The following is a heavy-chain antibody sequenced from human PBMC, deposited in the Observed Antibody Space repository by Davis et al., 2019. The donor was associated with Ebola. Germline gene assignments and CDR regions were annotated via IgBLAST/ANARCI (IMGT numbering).Heavy chain of an antibody. V-gene: IGHV1-69*02. D-gene: IGHD2-15*01. J-gene: IGHJ4*02. CDR2: IIPLLGVA. Sequence: SVTVSCQASGDTFNNYSFRWVRQAPGQGLEWMGRIIPLLGVANYAPKFQGRIPLTADTSTSTVYLELSSLKFDDPAVYYCEGGRYITTPALWGQGTLVTVSS. CDR1: GDTFNNYS. CDR3: EGGRYITTPAL.